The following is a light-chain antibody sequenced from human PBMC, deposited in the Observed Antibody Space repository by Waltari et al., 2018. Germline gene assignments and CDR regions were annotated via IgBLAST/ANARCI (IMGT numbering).Light chain of an antibody. Sequence: DMQMSQSPSSLSASVGDRVTITCRASQGISSYLNWYQQKPGKAPKLLIYYANTLTSGVPSRFSGSGSGTEFTLIISSLQPEDFATYYCQQGNSYPLTFGGGTKVEIK. V-gene: IGKV1-9*01. CDR2: YAN. CDR3: QQGNSYPLT. J-gene: IGKJ4*01. CDR1: QGISSY.